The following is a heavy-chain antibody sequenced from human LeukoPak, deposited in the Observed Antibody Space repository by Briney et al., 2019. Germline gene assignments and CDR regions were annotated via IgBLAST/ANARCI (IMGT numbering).Heavy chain of an antibody. D-gene: IGHD3-10*01. J-gene: IGHJ5*02. V-gene: IGHV1-69*05. CDR2: IIPIFGTA. Sequence: GASVKDSCKASGGTFSSYAISWVRQAPGQGLEWMGRIIPIFGTANYAQKFQGRVTITTDESTSTAYMELSSLRSEDTAVYYCARKWFGVRFDPWGQGTLVTVSS. CDR3: ARKWFGVRFDP. CDR1: GGTFSSYA.